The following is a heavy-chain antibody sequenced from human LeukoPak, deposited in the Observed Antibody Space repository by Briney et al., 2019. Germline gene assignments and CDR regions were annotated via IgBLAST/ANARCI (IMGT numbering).Heavy chain of an antibody. CDR2: MRGPGANT. V-gene: IGHV3-23*01. D-gene: IGHD6-19*01. Sequence: GGSLRLSCAVSGFTFSSYAMTWLRQAPGKGLEWVSAMRGPGANTYYADSVKGRFTTSRDNPRSTLYLQMNSLSNEDTAVYYCAYADNNGWYYFDYWGQGTLVTVSS. CDR3: AYADNNGWYYFDY. J-gene: IGHJ4*02. CDR1: GFTFSSYA.